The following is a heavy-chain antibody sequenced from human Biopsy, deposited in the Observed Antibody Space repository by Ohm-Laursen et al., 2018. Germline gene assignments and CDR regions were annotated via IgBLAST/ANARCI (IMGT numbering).Heavy chain of an antibody. CDR3: ARRVSGSGRVDP. V-gene: IGHV4-39*01. D-gene: IGHD3-10*01. J-gene: IGHJ5*02. Sequence: SETLSLTCTVSGDSISSDIYYWVWIRQPPGKGLEWIGNIYNSESTSTYYNLSLKGRVSISGDTSHNQFSLKLTSVTAADTAVYFCARRVSGSGRVDPWGQGTLVTVSS. CDR2: IYNSESTST. CDR1: GDSISSDIYY.